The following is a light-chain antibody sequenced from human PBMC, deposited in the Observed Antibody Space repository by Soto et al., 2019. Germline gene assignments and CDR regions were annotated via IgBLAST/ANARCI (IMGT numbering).Light chain of an antibody. V-gene: IGKV1-33*01. Sequence: DIPMTQSPSSLSASVGDRVTITCQASQDVSNYLSWYQQKPGKAPKLLIYAASNLETGVPLRFSGSGSATHSTFTISSLQPEDIATYYCQQYDNLPFTFGGGSNVEIK. CDR1: QDVSNY. CDR3: QQYDNLPFT. CDR2: AAS. J-gene: IGKJ4*01.